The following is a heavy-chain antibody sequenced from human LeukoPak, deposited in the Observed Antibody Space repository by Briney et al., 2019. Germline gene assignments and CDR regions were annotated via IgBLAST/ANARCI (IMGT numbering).Heavy chain of an antibody. CDR1: GGSFSGYY. Sequence: PSETLSLTCAVYGGSFSGYYWSWIRQPPGKGLEWIGEINHSGSTNYNPSLKSRVTTSVDTSKNQFSLKLSSVTAADTAIYYCARIRKDLLTYRDGFDLWGQGTMVTASS. D-gene: IGHD3-9*01. J-gene: IGHJ3*01. CDR2: INHSGST. CDR3: ARIRKDLLTYRDGFDL. V-gene: IGHV4-34*01.